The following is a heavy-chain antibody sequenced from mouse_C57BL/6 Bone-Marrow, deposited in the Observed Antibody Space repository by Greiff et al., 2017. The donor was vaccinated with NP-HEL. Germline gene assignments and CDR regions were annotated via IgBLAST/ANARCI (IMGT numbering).Heavy chain of an antibody. V-gene: IGHV1-15*01. D-gene: IGHD1-1*01. J-gene: IGHJ1*03. Sequence: LVESGAELVRPGASVTLSCKASGYTFTDYEMHWVKQTPVHGLEWIGAIDPETGGTAYNQKFKGKAILTADKSSSTAYMELRSLTSEDSAVYYCTRAPHYYGSSYWYFDVWGTGTTVTVSS. CDR3: TRAPHYYGSSYWYFDV. CDR2: IDPETGGT. CDR1: GYTFTDYE.